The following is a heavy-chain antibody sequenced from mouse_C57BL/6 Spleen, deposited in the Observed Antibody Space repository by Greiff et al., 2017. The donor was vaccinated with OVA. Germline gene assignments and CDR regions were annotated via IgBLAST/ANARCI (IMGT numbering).Heavy chain of an antibody. CDR2: IDPETGGT. J-gene: IGHJ2*01. D-gene: IGHD3-2*02. CDR1: GYTFTDYE. CDR3: TVDSSGPYYFDY. Sequence: VQLQQSGAELVRPGASVTLSCKASGYTFTDYEMHWVKQTPVHGLEWIGAIDPETGGTAYNQKFKAKAILTADKSSSTAYMELRSLTSEDSAVYYCTVDSSGPYYFDYWGQGTTLTVSS. V-gene: IGHV1-15*01.